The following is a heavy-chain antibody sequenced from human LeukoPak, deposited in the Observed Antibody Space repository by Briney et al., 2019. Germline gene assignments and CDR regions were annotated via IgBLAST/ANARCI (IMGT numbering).Heavy chain of an antibody. CDR1: GGSISSGGYY. V-gene: IGHV4-30-2*01. J-gene: IGHJ5*02. Sequence: SQTLSLTCTVSGGSISSGGYYWSWIRQPPGKGLEWIGYIYHSGSTYYNPSLKSRVTISVDRSKNQFSLKLSSVTAADTAVYYCASHRAIAARRGWFDPWGQGTLVTVSS. CDR3: ASHRAIAARRGWFDP. D-gene: IGHD6-6*01. CDR2: IYHSGST.